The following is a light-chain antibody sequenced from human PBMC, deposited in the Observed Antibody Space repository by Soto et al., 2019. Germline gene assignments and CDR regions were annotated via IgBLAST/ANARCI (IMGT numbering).Light chain of an antibody. CDR2: DAS. CDR1: QSVSSY. CDR3: QQRSNWPLT. J-gene: IGKJ4*01. Sequence: EIVLTQSPATLSLSPGERATLSCRASQSVSSYLAWYHQKTGQAPRLLIYDASNRATGIPARFSSSGSGTEITRTIGSLAPEDFAVYYCQQRSNWPLTFGGGTKVEIK. V-gene: IGKV3-11*01.